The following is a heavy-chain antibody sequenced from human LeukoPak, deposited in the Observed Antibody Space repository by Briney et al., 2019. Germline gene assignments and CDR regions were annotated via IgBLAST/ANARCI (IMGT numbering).Heavy chain of an antibody. V-gene: IGHV3-7*01. CDR3: ARVIYCGGDCYPGGFDY. CDR1: GFTFSSYW. D-gene: IGHD2-21*02. Sequence: GGSLRLSCAASGFTFSSYWMSWVRQAPGKGLEWVANIKQDGSEKYYVDSVKGRFTISRDDAKNSLYLQMNSLRAEDTAVYYCARVIYCGGDCYPGGFDYWGQGTLVTVSS. CDR2: IKQDGSEK. J-gene: IGHJ4*02.